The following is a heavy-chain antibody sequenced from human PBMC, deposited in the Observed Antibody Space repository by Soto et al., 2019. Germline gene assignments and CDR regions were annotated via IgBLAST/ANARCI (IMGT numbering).Heavy chain of an antibody. CDR2: ISWDGGST. CDR3: AKGTNRSYYYGMDV. V-gene: IGHV3-43*01. CDR1: GFTFDDYT. Sequence: GGSLRLSCAASGFTFDDYTMHWVRQAPGKGLEWVSLISWDGGSTYYADSVKGRFTISRDNSKNSLYLQMNSLRTEDTALYYCAKGTNRSYYYGMDVWGQGTTVTVSS. J-gene: IGHJ6*02.